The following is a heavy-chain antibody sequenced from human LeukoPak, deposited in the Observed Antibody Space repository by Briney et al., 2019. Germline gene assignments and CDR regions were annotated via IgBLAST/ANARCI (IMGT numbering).Heavy chain of an antibody. CDR1: GFTFSSYA. CDR3: AKDLSSDIAVAGVFDY. CDR2: ISGSGGST. J-gene: IGHJ4*02. V-gene: IGHV3-23*01. Sequence: PGGSLRLSCAASGFTFSSYAMSWVRQAPGKGLEWVSAISGSGGSTYYADSVKGRFTISRDNSKNTLYRQMNSLRAEDTAVYYCAKDLSSDIAVAGVFDYWGQGTLVTVSS. D-gene: IGHD6-19*01.